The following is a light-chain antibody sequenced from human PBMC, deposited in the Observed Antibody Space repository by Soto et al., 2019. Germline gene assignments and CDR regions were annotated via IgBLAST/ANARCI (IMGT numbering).Light chain of an antibody. J-gene: IGLJ1*01. V-gene: IGLV2-14*01. CDR3: CSYTTSSTYV. Sequence: QSAPTQPASVSGSPGQSIAISCTGTSSDVGGYNYVSWYQQYPDKAPKLMIYDVSNRPSGVSDRFSGSKSGNTASLTISGLQAEDEADYYCCSYTTSSTYVFGTGTKVTVL. CDR1: SSDVGGYNY. CDR2: DVS.